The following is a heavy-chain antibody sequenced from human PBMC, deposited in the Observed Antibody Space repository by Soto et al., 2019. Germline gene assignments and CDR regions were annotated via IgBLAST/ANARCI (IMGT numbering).Heavy chain of an antibody. Sequence: SETLSLTCAVYGGSFSGYSWTWIRQPPGTGLEWIGEINHTGSTNYNPSLKSRVTISVDTSKNQFSLKLTSVTAADTAKYFCAREGNLGRWLQPLDFWGQGTLVTSPQ. CDR1: GGSFSGYS. V-gene: IGHV4-34*01. CDR2: INHTGST. CDR3: AREGNLGRWLQPLDF. D-gene: IGHD5-12*01. J-gene: IGHJ4*02.